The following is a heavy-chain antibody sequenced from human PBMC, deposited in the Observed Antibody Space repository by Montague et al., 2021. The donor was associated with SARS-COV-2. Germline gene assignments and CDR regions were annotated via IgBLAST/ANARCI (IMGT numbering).Heavy chain of an antibody. V-gene: IGHV4-39*01. CDR1: GAPTNTGTHY. CDR3: ARLRQGEDHFDY. J-gene: IGHJ4*02. D-gene: IGHD3-16*01. CDR2: VYYTGKT. Sequence: SETLSLTCNVTGAPTNTGTHYRGWIRQPPGKVLEWIGSVYYTGKTYYNPSLKSRVTVSVDTSNNYFSLILTSVTAADTAVYYCARLRQGEDHFDYWGRGTLVTVSS.